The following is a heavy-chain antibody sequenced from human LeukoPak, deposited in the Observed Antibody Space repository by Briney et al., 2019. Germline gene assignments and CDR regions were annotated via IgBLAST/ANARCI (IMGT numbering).Heavy chain of an antibody. CDR2: INHSGST. J-gene: IGHJ6*03. CDR1: GGSFSGYY. V-gene: IGHV4-34*01. Sequence: SETLSLTCAVYGGSFSGYYWSWIRQPPGKGLEWIGEINHSGSTNYNPSLKSRVTISVDTSKNQFSLKLSSVTAADTAVYYCARGFISSGWYYYYYMDVWGKGTTVTVSS. D-gene: IGHD6-19*01. CDR3: ARGFISSGWYYYYYMDV.